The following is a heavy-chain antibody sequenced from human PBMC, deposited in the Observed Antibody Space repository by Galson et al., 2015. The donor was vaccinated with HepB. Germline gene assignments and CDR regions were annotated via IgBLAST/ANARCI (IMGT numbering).Heavy chain of an antibody. V-gene: IGHV6-1*01. Sequence: CAISGDSVSANTAVWNWIRQSPSRGLEWLGRTYYRSKWFKDYALSMKSRITISADTSRNQVSLQLNSVSPEDTAVYYCAYGVDVWGQGTTVPVSS. CDR3: AYGVDV. CDR2: TYYRSKWFK. CDR1: GDSVSANTAV. J-gene: IGHJ6*02.